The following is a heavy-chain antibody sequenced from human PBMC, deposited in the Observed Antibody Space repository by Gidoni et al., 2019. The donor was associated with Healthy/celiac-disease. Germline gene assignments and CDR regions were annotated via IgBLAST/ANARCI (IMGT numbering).Heavy chain of an antibody. J-gene: IGHJ4*02. CDR2: IYYSGRT. CDR3: ARHVIKWEPYYFDY. Sequence: QLQLQESGPGLVKPSETLSLTCTVSGGSISSSSYYWGWIRQPPGKGLEWIGSIYYSGRTYYNPSLKSRVTISVDTSKNQFSLKLSSVTAADTAVYYCARHVIKWEPYYFDYWGQGTLVTVSS. D-gene: IGHD1-26*01. V-gene: IGHV4-39*01. CDR1: GGSISSSSYY.